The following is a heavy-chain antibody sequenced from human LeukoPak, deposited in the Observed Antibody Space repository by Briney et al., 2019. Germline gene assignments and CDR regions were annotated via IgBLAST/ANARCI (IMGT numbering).Heavy chain of an antibody. CDR3: AREGRSFDY. CDR1: GGSISSYY. D-gene: IGHD3-16*02. CDR2: IYYSGST. J-gene: IGHJ4*02. V-gene: IGHV4-59*01. Sequence: SETLSLTCTVSGGSISSYYWSWIRQPPGKGLEWIGYIYYSGSTNYNPSLKSRVTISVDTSKNQFSLKLSSVTAADTAVYYCAREGRSFDYRGQGTLVTVSS.